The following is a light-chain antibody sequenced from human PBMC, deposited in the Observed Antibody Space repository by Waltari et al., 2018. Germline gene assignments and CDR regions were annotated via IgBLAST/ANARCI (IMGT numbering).Light chain of an antibody. J-gene: IGKJ3*01. Sequence: EIVLTQSPATLSLSPGERATLSCRASQSVSKYLAWYQQKPGQAPRLLIYDASNRATGIPAMFSGSGSGTDFILTISSLEPEDFAVYYCQQRSTWPPFTFGPGTTLDI. CDR2: DAS. CDR3: QQRSTWPPFT. V-gene: IGKV3-11*01. CDR1: QSVSKY.